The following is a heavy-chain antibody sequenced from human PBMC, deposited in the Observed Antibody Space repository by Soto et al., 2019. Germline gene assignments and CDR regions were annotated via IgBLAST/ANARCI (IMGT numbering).Heavy chain of an antibody. CDR3: ARGYTVTTGLSGY. V-gene: IGHV3-48*01. CDR1: GFIFSSYS. J-gene: IGHJ4*02. Sequence: EVQLVESGGGLVQPGGSLRLSCAASGFIFSSYSMNWVRQAPGKGLEWISYISSSSSTIYYADSVKGRFTISRDNAKNSLYLQMNSLRAEDTALYYCARGYTVTTGLSGYWGQGTLVTVSS. D-gene: IGHD4-17*01. CDR2: ISSSSSTI.